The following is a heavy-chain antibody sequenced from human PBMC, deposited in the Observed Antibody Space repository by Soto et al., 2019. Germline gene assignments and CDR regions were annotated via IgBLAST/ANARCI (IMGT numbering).Heavy chain of an antibody. D-gene: IGHD3-10*01. CDR1: GFTFTSSA. CDR2: IVVGSGNT. V-gene: IGHV1-58*01. Sequence: ASVKVSCKASGFTFTSSAVQWVRQARGQRLEWIGWIVVGSGNTNYAQKFQERVTITRDMSTSTAYMELSSLRSEDTAVYYCAAVYGSGSYHLDFDYWGQGTLVTVSS. CDR3: AAVYGSGSYHLDFDY. J-gene: IGHJ4*02.